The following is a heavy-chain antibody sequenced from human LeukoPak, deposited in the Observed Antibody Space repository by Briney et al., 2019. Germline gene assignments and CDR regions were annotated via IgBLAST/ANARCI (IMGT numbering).Heavy chain of an antibody. J-gene: IGHJ4*02. D-gene: IGHD6-6*01. V-gene: IGHV3-23*01. CDR3: ARDKYSSSSYYFDY. Sequence: PGGSLRLSCAASGFTFSTYAMSWVRQAPGKGLEWVSAISGRGVSTSYADSVKGRFTISRDNSKNTLYLQMNSLRAEDTAVYYCARDKYSSSSYYFDYWGQGTLVTVSS. CDR2: ISGRGVST. CDR1: GFTFSTYA.